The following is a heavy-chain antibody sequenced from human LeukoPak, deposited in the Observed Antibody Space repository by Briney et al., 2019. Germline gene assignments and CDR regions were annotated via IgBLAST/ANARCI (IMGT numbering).Heavy chain of an antibody. CDR3: ASYGSGSYRFDP. CDR2: IHHSGST. Sequence: SETLSLTCAVYGESFSGYYWSWIRQHPGKGLEWIGYIHHSGSTYYNPSLKSRVIISVDTSKNQFSLKLNSVTAADTAVYYCASYGSGSYRFDPWGQGTLVTVSS. V-gene: IGHV4-34*09. J-gene: IGHJ5*02. CDR1: GESFSGYY. D-gene: IGHD3-10*01.